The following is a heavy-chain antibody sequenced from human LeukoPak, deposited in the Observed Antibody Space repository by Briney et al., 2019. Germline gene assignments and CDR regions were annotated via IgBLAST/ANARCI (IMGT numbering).Heavy chain of an antibody. Sequence: GRSLRLSCAASGFTFSSYAMSWVRQAPGKGLEWVSAISGSGGSTYYADSVKGRFTISRDNSKNTLYLQMNSLRAEDRAVYYCAKHSIDCSGGSCYPLRAFDIWGQGTMVTVSS. V-gene: IGHV3-23*01. CDR2: ISGSGGST. D-gene: IGHD2-15*01. J-gene: IGHJ3*02. CDR3: AKHSIDCSGGSCYPLRAFDI. CDR1: GFTFSSYA.